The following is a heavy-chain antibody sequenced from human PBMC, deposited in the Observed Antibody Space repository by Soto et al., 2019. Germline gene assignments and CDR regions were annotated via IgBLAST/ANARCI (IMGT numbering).Heavy chain of an antibody. V-gene: IGHV4-34*01. D-gene: IGHD2-21*02. CDR3: ARGVASVVTSYFAY. Sequence: QVQLQQWGAGLLKPSETLSLTCAVYGGSFSGYYWSWIRQPPGKGLEWIGEINHSGNTNYNPSLKTRFIISVDASKNQFSLKLSSVTAADTAVYYCARGVASVVTSYFAYWGQGTLVTVSS. J-gene: IGHJ4*02. CDR1: GGSFSGYY. CDR2: INHSGNT.